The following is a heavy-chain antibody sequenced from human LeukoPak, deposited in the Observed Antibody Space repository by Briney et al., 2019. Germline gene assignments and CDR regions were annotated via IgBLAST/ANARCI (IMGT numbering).Heavy chain of an antibody. J-gene: IGHJ5*02. CDR2: ISGSGGST. Sequence: GGSLRLSCAASGFTFSSYAMSWVRQAPGKGLEWVSAISGSGGSTYYADSVKGRFTISRNNSKNTLYLQMNSLRAEDTAVYYCAKFKAATGWFDPWGQGTLVTVSS. D-gene: IGHD6-13*01. V-gene: IGHV3-23*01. CDR3: AKFKAATGWFDP. CDR1: GFTFSSYA.